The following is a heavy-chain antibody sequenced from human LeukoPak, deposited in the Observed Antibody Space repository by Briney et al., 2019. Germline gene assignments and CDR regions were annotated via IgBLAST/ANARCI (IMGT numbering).Heavy chain of an antibody. V-gene: IGHV3-23*01. J-gene: IGHJ5*02. Sequence: GESLRPSCTASGFTFSSYAMSWVRQAPGKGLEWVSAISGSGGSTYYADSVKGRFTISRDNSKNTLYLQMNSLRAEDTAVYYCAKDSMSANYYDSSGYHHWGQGTLVTVSS. CDR3: AKDSMSANYYDSSGYHH. CDR1: GFTFSSYA. D-gene: IGHD3-22*01. CDR2: ISGSGGST.